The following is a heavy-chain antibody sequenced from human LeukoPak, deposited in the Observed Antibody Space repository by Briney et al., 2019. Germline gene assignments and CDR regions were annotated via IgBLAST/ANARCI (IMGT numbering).Heavy chain of an antibody. Sequence: EASVKVSCKASGYTFTSYGISWVRQAPGQGLEWMGWINAGNGNTKYSQKFQGRVTITRDTSASTAYMELSSLRSEDTAVYYCARGLYWATTDFDYWGQGTLVTVSS. CDR3: ARGLYWATTDFDY. D-gene: IGHD1-26*01. CDR1: GYTFTSYG. J-gene: IGHJ4*02. V-gene: IGHV1-3*01. CDR2: INAGNGNT.